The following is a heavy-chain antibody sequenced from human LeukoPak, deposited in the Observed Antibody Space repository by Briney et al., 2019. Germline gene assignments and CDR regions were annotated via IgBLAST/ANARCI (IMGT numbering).Heavy chain of an antibody. CDR2: VDPEDGET. CDR1: GYTLTDYY. Sequence: ASVKISCKGSGYTLTDYYMHWVQQAPGKGLEWMGLVDPEDGETIYAEKFQGRVTITADTSTDTAYMELSSLRSEDTAVYYCATVGPIVGAHYYYYYMDVWGKGTTVTVSS. D-gene: IGHD1-26*01. V-gene: IGHV1-69-2*01. J-gene: IGHJ6*03. CDR3: ATVGPIVGAHYYYYYMDV.